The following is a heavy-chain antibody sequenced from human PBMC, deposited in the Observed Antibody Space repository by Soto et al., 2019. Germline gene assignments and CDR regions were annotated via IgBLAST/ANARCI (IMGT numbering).Heavy chain of an antibody. J-gene: IGHJ6*02. V-gene: IGHV3-30-3*01. Sequence: PGGSLRLSCAASGFTFRSYAMHWVRQAPGKGLEWVAVISYDGSNKYYADSVKGRFTISRDNSKNTLYLQMNSLRAEDTAVYYCASPYFNYYGMDAWGQGTTVTVSS. CDR1: GFTFRSYA. CDR3: ASPYFNYYGMDA. D-gene: IGHD3-9*01. CDR2: ISYDGSNK.